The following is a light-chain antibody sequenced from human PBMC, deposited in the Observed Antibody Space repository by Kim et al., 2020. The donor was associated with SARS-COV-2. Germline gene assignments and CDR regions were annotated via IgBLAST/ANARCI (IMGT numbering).Light chain of an antibody. J-gene: IGLJ2*01. CDR1: SLINYY. CDR2: GKD. Sequence: ALGQTGRITCQGDSLINYYASWYQQKPGQAPVLVIYGKDNRPSGIPDRFSGSSSGNTASLTITGAQAEDEADYYCNSRDSSGNHLVFGGGTQLTVL. CDR3: NSRDSSGNHLV. V-gene: IGLV3-19*01.